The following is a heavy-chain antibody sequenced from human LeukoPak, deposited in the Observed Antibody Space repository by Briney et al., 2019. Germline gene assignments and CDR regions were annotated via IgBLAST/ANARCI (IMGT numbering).Heavy chain of an antibody. CDR3: AREAAATIINWFDP. CDR2: IIPIFGTA. V-gene: IGHV1-69*13. CDR1: GYSFTSFG. D-gene: IGHD5-12*01. J-gene: IGHJ5*02. Sequence: SVKVSCTASGYSFTSFGISWVRQAPGQGLEWMGGIIPIFGTANYAQKFQDRVTITADESTSTAYMELSSLRSEDTAVYYCAREAAATIINWFDPWGQGTLVTVSS.